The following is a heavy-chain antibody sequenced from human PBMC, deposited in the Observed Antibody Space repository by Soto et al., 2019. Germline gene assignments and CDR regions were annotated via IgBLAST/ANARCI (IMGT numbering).Heavy chain of an antibody. Sequence: SETLSLTCAVYGGSFSCYYWSWIRQPPGKGLEWIVEINHSGSTNYNPSLKSRVTISVDTSKNQFSLKLSSVTAADTAVYYCARGSPRLLWFGELPNRYFDYWGQGTLVTVSS. V-gene: IGHV4-34*01. CDR3: ARGSPRLLWFGELPNRYFDY. CDR2: INHSGST. CDR1: GGSFSCYY. D-gene: IGHD3-10*01. J-gene: IGHJ4*02.